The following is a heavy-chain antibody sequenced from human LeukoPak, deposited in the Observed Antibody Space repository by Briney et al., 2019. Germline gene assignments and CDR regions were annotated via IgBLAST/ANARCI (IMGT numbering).Heavy chain of an antibody. Sequence: PSETLSLTCAVYGGSFSGYYWSWIRQPPGKGLEWIGEINHSGSTNYNPSLKSRVTISVDTSKNQFSLKLSSVTAADTAVYYCASGYDFRNDYWGQGTLVTVSS. V-gene: IGHV4-34*01. J-gene: IGHJ4*02. D-gene: IGHD3-3*01. CDR1: GGSFSGYY. CDR3: ASGYDFRNDY. CDR2: INHSGST.